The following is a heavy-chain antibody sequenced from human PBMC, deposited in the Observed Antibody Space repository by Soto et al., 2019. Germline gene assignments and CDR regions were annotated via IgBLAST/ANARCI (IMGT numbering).Heavy chain of an antibody. D-gene: IGHD5-18*01. CDR2: ISSSGSTI. Sequence: GGSLRLSCAASGFTFSSYEMNWVRQAPGKGLEWVSYISSSGSTIYYADSVKGRFTISRDNAKNSLYLQMNSLRAEDTAVYYCAKDPSSFYRQLDWFDPWGQGTLVTVSS. V-gene: IGHV3-48*03. CDR3: AKDPSSFYRQLDWFDP. CDR1: GFTFSSYE. J-gene: IGHJ5*02.